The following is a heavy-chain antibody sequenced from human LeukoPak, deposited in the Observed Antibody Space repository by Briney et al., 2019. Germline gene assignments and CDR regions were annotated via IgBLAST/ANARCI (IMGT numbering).Heavy chain of an antibody. CDR2: IKQDGSEK. CDR1: GYTFSDYW. V-gene: IGHV3-7*01. Sequence: GGSLRLSCAASGYTFSDYWMSWVRQAPGKGLEWVANIKQDGSEKQYVDSLKGRFTISRDNAKNSLYLQMNSLRAEDTAVYYCATNDYGGNYFDYWGQGTLVTVSS. J-gene: IGHJ4*02. D-gene: IGHD4-23*01. CDR3: ATNDYGGNYFDY.